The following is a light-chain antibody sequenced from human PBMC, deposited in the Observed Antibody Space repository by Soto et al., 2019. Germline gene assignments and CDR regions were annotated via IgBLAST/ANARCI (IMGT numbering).Light chain of an antibody. V-gene: IGKV1-39*01. J-gene: IGKJ1*01. CDR3: QVCYSPPRT. CDR1: QSIGTY. CDR2: AVS. Sequence: DIQIIQSPSSLSAFVGDRVTITCRASQSIGTYLDWYQYKPGKAPKVVIYAVSSLQAGVPSRFSGSGSGTDFTLTVSSLQPEDSVTYCCQVCYSPPRTFGQGTKVAI.